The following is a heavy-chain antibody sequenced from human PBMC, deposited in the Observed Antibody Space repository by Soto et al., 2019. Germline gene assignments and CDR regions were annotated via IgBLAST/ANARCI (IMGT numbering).Heavy chain of an antibody. V-gene: IGHV1-18*01. CDR3: ARDEYSSSPNNYYYYGKDV. D-gene: IGHD6-6*01. J-gene: IGHJ6*02. CDR2: ISAYNGNT. Sequence: ASVKVSCKASGGTFSSYAISWVRQAPGQGLEWMGWISAYNGNTNYAQKLQGRVTMTTDTSTSTAYMELRSLRSDDTAVYYCARDEYSSSPNNYYYYGKDVWGQGATVTVSS. CDR1: GGTFSSYA.